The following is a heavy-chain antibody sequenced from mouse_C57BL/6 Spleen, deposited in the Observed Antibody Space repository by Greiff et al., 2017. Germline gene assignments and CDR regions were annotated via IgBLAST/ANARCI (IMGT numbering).Heavy chain of an antibody. J-gene: IGHJ3*01. CDR2: ISDGGSYT. V-gene: IGHV5-4*01. Sequence: DVQLVESGGGLVKPGGSLKLSCAASGFTFSSYAMSWVRQTPEKRLEWVATISDGGSYTYYPDNVKGRFTISRDNAKNNLYLQMSHLKSEDTAMYYCARDRDYWGQGTLVTVSA. CDR3: ARDRDY. CDR1: GFTFSSYA.